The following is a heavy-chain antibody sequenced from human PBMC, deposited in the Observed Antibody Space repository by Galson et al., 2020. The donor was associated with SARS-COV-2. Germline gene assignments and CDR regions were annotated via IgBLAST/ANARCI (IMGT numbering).Heavy chain of an antibody. Sequence: ASVKVSCKASGYTFSSYNINWVRQATGQGLEWVGWMNPNSGNTGSAQNFQGRVTMTRNTSISTAYMELSSLRSEDTAVYYCARVRGHYISGTYFDVPTHTLDVWGHGTTVTVSS. D-gene: IGHD3-10*01. CDR1: GYTFSSYN. J-gene: IGHJ6*02. V-gene: IGHV1-8*01. CDR2: MNPNSGNT. CDR3: ARVRGHYISGTYFDVPTHTLDV.